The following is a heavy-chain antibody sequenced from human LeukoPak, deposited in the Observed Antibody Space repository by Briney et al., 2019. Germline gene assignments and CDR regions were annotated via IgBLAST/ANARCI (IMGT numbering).Heavy chain of an antibody. CDR1: GYTFTRYG. CDR2: ISADSGDT. CDR3: ARDRTIYYDSSGSSH. D-gene: IGHD3-22*01. Sequence: ASVKVSCKASGYTFTRYGISWVRQAPGQGLEWMGWISADSGDTRYAQNLQGRVTMTTDTSTRTAYMELRSLRSDDTAVYYCARDRTIYYDSSGSSHWGQGTLVTVSS. V-gene: IGHV1-18*01. J-gene: IGHJ4*02.